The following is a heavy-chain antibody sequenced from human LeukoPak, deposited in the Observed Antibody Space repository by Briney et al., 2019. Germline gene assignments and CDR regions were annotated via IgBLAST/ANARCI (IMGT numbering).Heavy chain of an antibody. D-gene: IGHD2-21*01. V-gene: IGHV3-9*01. J-gene: IGHJ3*02. Sequence: PGGPLRLSCAASGFTFDDYAMHWVRQAPGKGLEWVSGISWNSGSTGYADSVKGRFTISRDNAKNSLYLQMNSLRAEDTALYYCAKDKAYCGGDCYSYAFDIWGQGTMVTVSS. CDR1: GFTFDDYA. CDR3: AKDKAYCGGDCYSYAFDI. CDR2: ISWNSGST.